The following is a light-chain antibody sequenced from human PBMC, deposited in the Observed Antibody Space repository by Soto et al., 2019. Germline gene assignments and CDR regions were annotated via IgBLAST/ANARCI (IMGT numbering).Light chain of an antibody. V-gene: IGKV1-27*01. Sequence: DIQMTQSPSSVSASVGDRVTMSCRASQSISSWLAWYQQKPGKVPKLLIYAASTLQTGVPSRFSGSGSGTDFTLTISSLQPEDVANYYCQKCGIVPFSFGGGTKVVLK. CDR1: QSISSW. CDR2: AAS. J-gene: IGKJ4*01. CDR3: QKCGIVPFS.